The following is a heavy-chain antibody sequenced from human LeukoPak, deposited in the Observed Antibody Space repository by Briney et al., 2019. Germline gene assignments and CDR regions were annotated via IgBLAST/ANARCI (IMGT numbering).Heavy chain of an antibody. J-gene: IGHJ4*02. D-gene: IGHD6-13*01. CDR1: GFTFSSYS. CDR2: IRSSSSYI. Sequence: PGGSLRLSCAASGFTFSSYSMNWVRQAPGKGLEWVSSIRSSSSYIYYADSVKGRFTISRENAKNSLYLQMNSLRAGDTAVYYCARGGRGSSWFDNWGQGTLVTVSS. V-gene: IGHV3-21*01. CDR3: ARGGRGSSWFDN.